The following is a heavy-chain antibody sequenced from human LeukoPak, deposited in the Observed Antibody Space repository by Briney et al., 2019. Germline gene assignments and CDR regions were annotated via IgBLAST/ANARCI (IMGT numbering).Heavy chain of an antibody. J-gene: IGHJ4*02. V-gene: IGHV1-2*02. D-gene: IGHD3-22*01. Sequence: ASVKVSCKASGYTLTGYYMHWVRQAPGQGLEWMGWINPNSGGTNYAQKFQGRVTMTRDTSISTAYMELSRLRSDDTAVYYCARVDYYDSSGYPISADDYWGQGTLVTVSS. CDR3: ARVDYYDSSGYPISADDY. CDR1: GYTLTGYY. CDR2: INPNSGGT.